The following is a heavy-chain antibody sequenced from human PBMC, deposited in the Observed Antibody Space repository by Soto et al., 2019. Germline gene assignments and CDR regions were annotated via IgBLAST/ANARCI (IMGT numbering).Heavy chain of an antibody. CDR3: ERERPVTTVDY. CDR1: GFTFSSYA. Sequence: GGSLRLSCAASGFTFSSYAMHWVRQAPGKGLEWVAVISYDGSNKYYADSVKGRFTISRDNSKNTLYLQMNSLRAEDTAVYYCERERPVTTVDYWGQGTLVTVSS. D-gene: IGHD4-17*01. CDR2: ISYDGSNK. V-gene: IGHV3-30-3*01. J-gene: IGHJ4*02.